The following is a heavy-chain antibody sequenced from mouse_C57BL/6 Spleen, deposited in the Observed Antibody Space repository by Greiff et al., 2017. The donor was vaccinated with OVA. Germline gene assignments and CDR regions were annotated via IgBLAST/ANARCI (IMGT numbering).Heavy chain of an antibody. Sequence: EVMLVESGGGLVKPGGSLKLSCAASGFTFSDYGMHWVRQAPEKGLEWVAYISSGSSTIYYADTVKGRFTISRDNAKNTLFLQMTSLRAEDTAMYYCARDGSNSLWYFDVWGTGTTVTVSS. CDR2: ISSGSSTI. D-gene: IGHD1-1*01. J-gene: IGHJ1*03. CDR1: GFTFSDYG. V-gene: IGHV5-17*01. CDR3: ARDGSNSLWYFDV.